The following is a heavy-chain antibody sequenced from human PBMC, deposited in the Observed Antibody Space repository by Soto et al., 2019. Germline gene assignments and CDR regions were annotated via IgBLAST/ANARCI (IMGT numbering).Heavy chain of an antibody. CDR1: GFIFNNYW. J-gene: IGHJ5*02. CDR2: VNSDGCTT. Sequence: EVQLVESGGGLVQPGGSMRLSCAASGFIFNNYWMHWVRQVPGKGLVWVSRVNSDGCTTNYADSVKGRFTISRDNAENTLFLQRHSLRVEYTAVYYCARGKYYDVSTGYSTFDPWGQGVPVTVAS. D-gene: IGHD3-9*01. CDR3: ARGKYYDVSTGYSTFDP. V-gene: IGHV3-74*01.